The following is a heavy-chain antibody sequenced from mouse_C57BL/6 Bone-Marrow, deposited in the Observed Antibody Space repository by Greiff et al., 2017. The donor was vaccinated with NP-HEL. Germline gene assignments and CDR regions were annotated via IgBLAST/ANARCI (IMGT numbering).Heavy chain of an antibody. CDR3: ALDSSGYNAMDY. D-gene: IGHD3-2*02. Sequence: QQPGAELVKPGASVKMSCKASGYTFTSYWITWVKQRPGQGLEWIGDIYPGSGSTNYNEKFKSKATLTVDTSSSTAYMQLSSLTSEDSAVYYCALDSSGYNAMDYWGQGTSVTVSS. J-gene: IGHJ4*01. CDR2: IYPGSGST. V-gene: IGHV1-55*01. CDR1: GYTFTSYW.